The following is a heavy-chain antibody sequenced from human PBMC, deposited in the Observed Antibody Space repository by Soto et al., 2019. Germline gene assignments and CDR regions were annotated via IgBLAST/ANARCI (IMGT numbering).Heavy chain of an antibody. J-gene: IGHJ6*02. CDR2: IYYSGTT. CDR1: GGSISSADYY. V-gene: IGHV4-30-4*01. CDR3: ARELRFYYYGVHV. Sequence: SETLSLTCTVSGGSISSADYYWSWIRQSPGKGLEWIGYIYYSGTTYYNPSLMSRVTISVDTSKNQFSLRLYSVTAADTAVYYCARELRFYYYGVHVWGQGTTVTV. D-gene: IGHD4-17*01.